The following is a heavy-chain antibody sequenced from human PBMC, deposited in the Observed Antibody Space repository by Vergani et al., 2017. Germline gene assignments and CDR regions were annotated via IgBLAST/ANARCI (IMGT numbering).Heavy chain of an antibody. CDR1: GFTFSSYS. J-gene: IGHJ5*02. CDR3: ARDPTPQYCSGGSCYSGWFDP. CDR2: ISSSSSYI. Sequence: VQLVESGGGLVKPGGSLRLSCAASGFTFSSYSMNWVRQAPGKGLEWVSSISSSSSYIYYADSVKGRFTISRDNAKNSLYLQMNSLRAEDTAVYYCARDPTPQYCSGGSCYSGWFDPWGQGTLVTVSS. V-gene: IGHV3-21*01. D-gene: IGHD2-15*01.